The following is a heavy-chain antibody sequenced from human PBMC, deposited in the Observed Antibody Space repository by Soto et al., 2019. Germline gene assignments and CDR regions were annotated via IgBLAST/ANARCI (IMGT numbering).Heavy chain of an antibody. CDR1: GYTFSKQN. J-gene: IGHJ4*01. D-gene: IGHD3-16*01. V-gene: IGHV1-3*01. CDR2: LNGGNGVT. CDR3: VTYDYGLNCF. Sequence: GPPVKVSCKASGYTFSKQNMHWVRQAPGQGLEWMGWLNGGNGVTQYSEKFQGRVTLTGDTSASIAYMELSSLTSEDTGVYYCVTYDYGLNCFWGQGTLVTVSS.